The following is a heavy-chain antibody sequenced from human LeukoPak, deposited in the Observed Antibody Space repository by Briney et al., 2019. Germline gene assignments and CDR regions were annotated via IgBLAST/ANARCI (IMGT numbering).Heavy chain of an antibody. CDR2: INHSGRT. J-gene: IGHJ6*03. Sequence: PSETPSLTCAVYGGSFSGYYWSWIRQPPGKGLEWIGEINHSGRTNYNPSPKSRVTISVDTSKNQFSLKLTSVTAADTAVYYCARDRRHCTGGSCYSERHYNYYYYMDVWGKGTTVTISS. CDR1: GGSFSGYY. V-gene: IGHV4-34*01. CDR3: ARDRRHCTGGSCYSERHYNYYYYMDV. D-gene: IGHD2-15*01.